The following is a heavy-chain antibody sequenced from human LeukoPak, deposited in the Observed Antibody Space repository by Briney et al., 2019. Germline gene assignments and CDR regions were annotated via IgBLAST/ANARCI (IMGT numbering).Heavy chain of an antibody. V-gene: IGHV3-66*02. D-gene: IGHD4-17*01. CDR1: GFTVSSNY. CDR2: IYSGGST. CDR3: AKDQHDYGDYGDYYYYYMGV. Sequence: GGSLRLSCAASGFTVSSNYMSWVRQAPGKGLEWVSVIYSGGSTYYADSVKGRFTISRDNSKNTLYLQMNSLRAEDTAVYYCAKDQHDYGDYGDYYYYYMGVWGKGTTVTISS. J-gene: IGHJ6*03.